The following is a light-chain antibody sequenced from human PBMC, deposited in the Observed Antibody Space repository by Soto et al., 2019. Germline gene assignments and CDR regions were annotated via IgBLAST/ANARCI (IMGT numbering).Light chain of an antibody. CDR2: EGS. V-gene: IGLV2-23*03. CDR1: SSDVGNYNL. Sequence: QSVLTQPASVSGSPGQSITISCTGTSSDVGNYNLVSWYQQHPGKAPKLMIYEGSKRPSGVSNRFSGSKSGNTASLTISGLQAEDEADYYCCSYAGSSTFARFGGGTKLTVL. CDR3: CSYAGSSTFAR. J-gene: IGLJ2*01.